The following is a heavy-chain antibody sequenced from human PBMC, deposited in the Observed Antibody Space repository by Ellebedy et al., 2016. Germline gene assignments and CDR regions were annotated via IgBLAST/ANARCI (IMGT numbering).Heavy chain of an antibody. CDR1: GFTFSSYS. Sequence: GGSLRLXXAASGFTFSSYSMNWVRQAPGKGLEWVSSISSSSSYIYYADSVKGRFTISRDNAKNSLYLQMNSLRAEDTAVYYCARDQDYYDTSGGLWGQGTLVTVSS. V-gene: IGHV3-21*01. J-gene: IGHJ4*02. CDR3: ARDQDYYDTSGGL. CDR2: ISSSSSYI. D-gene: IGHD3-22*01.